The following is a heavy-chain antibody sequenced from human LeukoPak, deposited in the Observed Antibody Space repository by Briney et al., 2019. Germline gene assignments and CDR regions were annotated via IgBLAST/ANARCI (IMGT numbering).Heavy chain of an antibody. D-gene: IGHD6-19*01. J-gene: IGHJ4*02. CDR3: ASIAVAGLLVNY. Sequence: PLETLSLTCTVSGGSISSSSYYWGWIRQPPGKGLEWIGSIYYSGSTYYNPSLKSRVTISVDTSKNQFSLKLSSVTAADTAVYYCASIAVAGLLVNYWGQGTLVIVSS. CDR1: GGSISSSSYY. V-gene: IGHV4-39*01. CDR2: IYYSGST.